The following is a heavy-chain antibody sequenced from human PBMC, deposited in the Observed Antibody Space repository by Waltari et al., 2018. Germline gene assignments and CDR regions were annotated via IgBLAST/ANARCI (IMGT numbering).Heavy chain of an antibody. V-gene: IGHV4-34*01. CDR1: GGSFSGYY. D-gene: IGHD6-19*01. Sequence: QVQLQQWGAGLLKPSETLSLTCAVYGGSFSGYYCSWIRQPPGKGLEWIGEINHSGSTNYNPSLKSRVTISVDTSKNQFSLKLSSVTAADTAVYYCARYIAVAGHFDYWGQGTLVTVSS. CDR2: INHSGST. CDR3: ARYIAVAGHFDY. J-gene: IGHJ4*02.